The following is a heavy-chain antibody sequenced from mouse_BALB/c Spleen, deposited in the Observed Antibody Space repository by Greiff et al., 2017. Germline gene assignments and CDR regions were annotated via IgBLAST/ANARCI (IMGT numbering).Heavy chain of an antibody. CDR1: GFSLTSYG. D-gene: IGHD2-1*01. CDR3: ARPNYGSYPTWFAY. J-gene: IGHJ3*01. V-gene: IGHV2-2*02. CDR2: IWSGGST. Sequence: VQLQQSGPGLVQPSQSLSITCTVSGFSLTSYGVHWVRQSPGKGLEWLGVIWSGGSTDYNAAFISRLSISKDNSKSQVFFKMNSLQANDTAIYYCARPNYGSYPTWFAYWGQGTLVTVSA.